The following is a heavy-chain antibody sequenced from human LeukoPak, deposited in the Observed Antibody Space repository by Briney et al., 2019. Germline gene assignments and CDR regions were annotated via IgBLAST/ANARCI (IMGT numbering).Heavy chain of an antibody. J-gene: IGHJ6*03. CDR2: INPHSGGT. Sequence: GASVKVSCKASGYTFTDYYMHWVRQAPGQGLEWMGWINPHSGGTNYEQKFQGRVTMTRDTSISTAYMEVSRVRSDDTAMYYCARGSSTRVYYYYYMDVWGKGTTVTVSS. CDR1: GYTFTDYY. D-gene: IGHD6-6*01. CDR3: ARGSSTRVYYYYYMDV. V-gene: IGHV1-2*02.